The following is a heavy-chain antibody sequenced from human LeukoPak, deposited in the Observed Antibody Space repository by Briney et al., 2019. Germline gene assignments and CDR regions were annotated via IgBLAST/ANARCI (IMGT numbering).Heavy chain of an antibody. CDR2: INTDGSGT. V-gene: IGHV3-74*01. Sequence: PRGSLRLSCAASRFTFSTYWMHWVRQAPGKGLVWVSRINTDGSGTIYADSVKGRFTISRDNAKNTVYLQMNSLRVEDTAVYYCARGIVGTTMGRYWGQGTLVTVSS. CDR3: ARGIVGTTMGRY. CDR1: RFTFSTYW. J-gene: IGHJ4*02. D-gene: IGHD1-26*01.